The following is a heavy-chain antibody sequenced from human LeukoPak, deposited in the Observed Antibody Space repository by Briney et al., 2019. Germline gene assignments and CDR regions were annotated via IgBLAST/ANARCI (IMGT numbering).Heavy chain of an antibody. CDR1: GFTFSSYS. J-gene: IGHJ4*02. CDR3: ARDSYYYDSSGYYPFDY. V-gene: IGHV3-21*01. CDR2: ISSSSSYI. Sequence: PGGSLRLSCAASGFTFSSYSMNWVRQAPGKGREWVSSISSSSSYIYYADSVKGRFTISRDNAKNSLYLQMNSLRAEDTAVYYCARDSYYYDSSGYYPFDYWGQGTLVTVSS. D-gene: IGHD3-22*01.